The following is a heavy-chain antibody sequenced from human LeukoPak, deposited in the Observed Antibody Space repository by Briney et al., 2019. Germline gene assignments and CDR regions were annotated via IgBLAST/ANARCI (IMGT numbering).Heavy chain of an antibody. CDR2: INHSGST. V-gene: IGHV4-34*01. Sequence: PSETLPLTCAVYGGSFSGYYWSWIRQPPGKGLEWIGEINHSGSTNYNPSLKSRVTISVDTSKNQFSLKLSSVTAADTAVYYCARGRGYYDILTGYFPFGYWGQGTLVTVSS. J-gene: IGHJ4*02. D-gene: IGHD3-9*01. CDR1: GGSFSGYY. CDR3: ARGRGYYDILTGYFPFGY.